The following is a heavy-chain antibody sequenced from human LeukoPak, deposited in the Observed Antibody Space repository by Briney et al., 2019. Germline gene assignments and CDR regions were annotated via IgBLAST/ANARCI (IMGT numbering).Heavy chain of an antibody. CDR1: AFSFSKFA. D-gene: IGHD4-17*01. J-gene: IGHJ3*01. CDR2: ITANGGYT. V-gene: IGHV3-23*01. Sequence: GGSLRLSCAASAFSFSKFALIWVRQAPGKGLEWVSAITANGGYTLYADAVKGRFTVSRDNSKNTPYLQINSLRPEDTAMYYCAKDPNGDYIGAFDFWGQGTMVTASS. CDR3: AKDPNGDYIGAFDF.